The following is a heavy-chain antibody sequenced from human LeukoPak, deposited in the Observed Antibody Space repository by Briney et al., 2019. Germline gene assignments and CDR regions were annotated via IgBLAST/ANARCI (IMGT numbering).Heavy chain of an antibody. D-gene: IGHD3-10*01. J-gene: IGHJ4*02. CDR1: GFTFDDYA. V-gene: IGHV3-9*01. CDR3: AMEPYYYGSGSHFDY. CDR2: ISWNSGSI. Sequence: GGSLRLSCAASGFTFDDYAMHWVGQAPGKGLEWVSGISWNSGSIGYADSVKGRFTISRDNAKNSLYLQMNSLRAEDTALYYCAMEPYYYGSGSHFDYWGQGTLVTVSS.